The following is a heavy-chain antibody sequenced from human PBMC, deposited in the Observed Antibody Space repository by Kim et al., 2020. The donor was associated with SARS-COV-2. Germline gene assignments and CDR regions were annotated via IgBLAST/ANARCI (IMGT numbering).Heavy chain of an antibody. D-gene: IGHD6-13*01. J-gene: IGHJ4*02. Sequence: YADSVQGRFPISRDNAKNSLYLQMNSLRAEDTALYYCAKDRIAAAGTFDYWGQGTLVTVSS. V-gene: IGHV3-9*01. CDR3: AKDRIAAAGTFDY.